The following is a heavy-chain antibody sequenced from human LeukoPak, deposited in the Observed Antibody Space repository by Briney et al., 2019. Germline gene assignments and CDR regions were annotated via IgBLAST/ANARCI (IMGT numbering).Heavy chain of an antibody. CDR1: GFTFSSYG. CDR2: ISYDGSNK. CDR3: AKDQAPYYYDSSGYSLADYFDY. J-gene: IGHJ4*02. D-gene: IGHD3-22*01. V-gene: IGHV3-30*18. Sequence: GGSLRLSCAASGFTFSSYGMHWVRQAPGKGLEWVAVISYDGSNKYYADSVKGRFTISRDNSKNTLYLQMNSLRAEDTAVNYCAKDQAPYYYDSSGYSLADYFDYWGQGTLVTVSS.